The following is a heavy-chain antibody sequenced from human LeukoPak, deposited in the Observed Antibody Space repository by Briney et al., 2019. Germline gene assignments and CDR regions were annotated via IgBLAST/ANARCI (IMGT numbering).Heavy chain of an antibody. J-gene: IGHJ4*02. V-gene: IGHV1-8*02. CDR2: MNPNSGNT. D-gene: IGHD3-3*01. Sequence: ASVKVSCKASGYTFTGYHMHWVRQATGQGLEWMGWMNPNSGNTGYAQKFQGRVTMTRNTSISTAYMELSSLRSEDTAVYYCARPRTYYDFWRGYPPFDYRGQGTLVTVSS. CDR3: ARPRTYYDFWRGYPPFDY. CDR1: GYTFTGYH.